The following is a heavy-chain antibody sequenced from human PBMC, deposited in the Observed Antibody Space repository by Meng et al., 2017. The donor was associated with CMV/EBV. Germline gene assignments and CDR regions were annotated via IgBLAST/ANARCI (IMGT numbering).Heavy chain of an antibody. V-gene: IGHV4-30-4*08. D-gene: IGHD2-2*01. CDR2: IYYSGST. Sequence: HVPLPESGPGLVKPSQTLSLTCTVSGGSISSGDYYWSWIRQPPGKGLEWIGYIYYSGSTYYNPSLKSRVTISVDTSKNQFSLKLSSVTAADTAVYYCARVGRTSCYDYWGQGTLVTVSS. J-gene: IGHJ4*02. CDR1: GGSISSGDYY. CDR3: ARVGRTSCYDY.